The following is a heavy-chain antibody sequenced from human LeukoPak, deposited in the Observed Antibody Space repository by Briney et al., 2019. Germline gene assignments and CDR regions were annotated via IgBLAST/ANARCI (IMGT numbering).Heavy chain of an antibody. J-gene: IGHJ3*02. V-gene: IGHV3-30*02. Sequence: GGSLRLSCAASGFTFSSYGMHWVRQAPGKGLEWVAFIRYDGSTKYYADSVKGRFTISRDNSKNTVSLQMNSLRAEDTAVYHCAKVRLEWIRSDAFDIWGQGTMVTVSS. D-gene: IGHD3-3*01. CDR2: IRYDGSTK. CDR3: AKVRLEWIRSDAFDI. CDR1: GFTFSSYG.